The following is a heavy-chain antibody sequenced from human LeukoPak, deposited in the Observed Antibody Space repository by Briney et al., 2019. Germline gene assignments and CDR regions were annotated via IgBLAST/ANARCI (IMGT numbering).Heavy chain of an antibody. CDR3: ERVGIARGYFDY. Sequence: KPSETLSLTFAVYGGSFSGYYLSWIRQPPGKGLEWSWEINHSGRTNYNQSLKSRVPISVDTSKNKFSLTLRSVTAAATAVYYCERVGIARGYFDYWGQGTLVTVSS. J-gene: IGHJ4*02. V-gene: IGHV4-34*01. CDR1: GGSFSGYY. D-gene: IGHD6-13*01. CDR2: INHSGRT.